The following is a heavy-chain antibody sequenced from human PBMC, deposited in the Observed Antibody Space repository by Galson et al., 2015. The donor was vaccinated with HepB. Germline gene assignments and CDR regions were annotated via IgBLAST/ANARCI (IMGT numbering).Heavy chain of an antibody. J-gene: IGHJ4*02. CDR2: ISAYNGNT. Sequence: SVKVSCKASGYTFTNYGISWVRQAPGQGLEWMGWISAYNGNTNYAQKLQGRVTMTTDTSTSTAYMEMRSLRSDDTAVYYCAIQWEPHYWGQGTLVTVSS. CDR3: AIQWEPHY. CDR1: GYTFTNYG. V-gene: IGHV1-18*01. D-gene: IGHD1-26*01.